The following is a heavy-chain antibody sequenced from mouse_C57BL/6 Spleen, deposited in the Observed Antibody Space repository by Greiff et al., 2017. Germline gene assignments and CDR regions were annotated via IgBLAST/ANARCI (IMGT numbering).Heavy chain of an antibody. CDR2: ISSGGSYT. CDR3: ARELGDY. V-gene: IGHV5-6*02. D-gene: IGHD4-1*01. Sequence: EVKLVKSGGDLVKPGGSLKLSCAASGFTFSSYGMSWVRQTPDKRLEWVATISSGGSYTYYPDSVKGRFTISRDNAKNTLYLQMSSLKSEDTAMYYCARELGDYWGQGTTLTVSS. CDR1: GFTFSSYG. J-gene: IGHJ2*01.